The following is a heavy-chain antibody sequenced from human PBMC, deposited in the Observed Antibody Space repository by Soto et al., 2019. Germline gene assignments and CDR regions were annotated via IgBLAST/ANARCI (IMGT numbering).Heavy chain of an antibody. CDR1: GFTFSSYG. V-gene: IGHV3-33*01. J-gene: IGHJ4*02. D-gene: IGHD2-15*01. CDR2: IWHDGSNK. CDR3: ARDQSVVVAASFDY. Sequence: QVQLVESGGGVVQPGRSLRLSCAASGFTFSSYGMHWVRQAPGKGLEWVAVIWHDGSNKYYADSVKGRFTISRDNSKNTLYLQMNSLRAEDTAVYYCARDQSVVVAASFDYWGQGTLVTVSS.